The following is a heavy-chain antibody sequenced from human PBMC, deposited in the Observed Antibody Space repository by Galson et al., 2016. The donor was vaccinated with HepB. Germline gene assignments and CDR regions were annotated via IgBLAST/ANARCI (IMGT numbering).Heavy chain of an antibody. J-gene: IGHJ6*02. V-gene: IGHV3-48*02. CDR3: ARDGRRGYDMDV. Sequence: SLRLSCAASGFTFSDYSMNWVRQAPGKGLEWVSYIPSNRRTIYYADSARGRFTISRDNAKNSLYLQMNSLRDEDTAVYYCARDGRRGYDMDVWGQGTTVTVSS. CDR1: GFTFSDYS. CDR2: IPSNRRTI.